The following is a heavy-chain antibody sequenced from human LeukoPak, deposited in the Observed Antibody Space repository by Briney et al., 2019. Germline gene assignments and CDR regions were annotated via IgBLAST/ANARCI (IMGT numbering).Heavy chain of an antibody. D-gene: IGHD5-18*01. J-gene: IGHJ4*02. CDR2: IYHSGST. CDR1: GYSISSGYH. Sequence: PSETLYLTCAVSGYSISSGYHWGWIRQPPGKGLEWIGSIYHSGSTYYNPSLKSRVTISVDTSKNQFSLKLSSVTAADTAVYYCARPIGYSYGYGYWGQGTLVTVSS. V-gene: IGHV4-38-2*01. CDR3: ARPIGYSYGYGY.